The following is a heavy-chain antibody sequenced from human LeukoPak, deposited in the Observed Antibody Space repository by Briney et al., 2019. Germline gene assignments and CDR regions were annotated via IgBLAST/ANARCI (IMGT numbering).Heavy chain of an antibody. V-gene: IGHV4-30-2*01. CDR1: GGSISSGGYY. Sequence: SETLSLTCTVSGGSISSGGYYWSWIRQPPGKGLEWIGYIYHSGSTYYNPSLKSRVTISVDRSKNQFSLKLSSVTAADTAVYYCARGDLTTVVTQREYYFDYWGQGTLVTVSS. J-gene: IGHJ4*02. D-gene: IGHD4-23*01. CDR3: ARGDLTTVVTQREYYFDY. CDR2: IYHSGST.